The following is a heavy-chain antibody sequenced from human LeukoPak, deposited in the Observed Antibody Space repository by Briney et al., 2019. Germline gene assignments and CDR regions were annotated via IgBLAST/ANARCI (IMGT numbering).Heavy chain of an antibody. CDR2: INPNSGGT. V-gene: IGHV1-2*02. CDR3: ARDIWPNYYFDY. CDR1: GYTFTGYY. Sequence: ASVKVSCKASGYTFTGYYMHWVRHAPGQGLEWMGWINPNSGGTNYAQKFQGMVTMTRDTSISTAYMELSRLRSDDTAVYYCARDIWPNYYFDYWGQGTLVTVSS. J-gene: IGHJ4*02.